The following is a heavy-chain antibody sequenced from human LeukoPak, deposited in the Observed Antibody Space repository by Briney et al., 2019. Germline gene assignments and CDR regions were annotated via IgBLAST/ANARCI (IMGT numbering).Heavy chain of an antibody. D-gene: IGHD5-18*01. Sequence: ASVKVSCKASGYTFTGYYMHWVRQAPGQGLEWMGWINPNSGGTNYAQKFQGRVTMTRDTSISTAYMELSLRSDDTAVYYCARASRGYSYGYHDAFDIWGQGTMVTVSS. CDR2: INPNSGGT. CDR3: ARASRGYSYGYHDAFDI. J-gene: IGHJ3*02. V-gene: IGHV1-2*02. CDR1: GYTFTGYY.